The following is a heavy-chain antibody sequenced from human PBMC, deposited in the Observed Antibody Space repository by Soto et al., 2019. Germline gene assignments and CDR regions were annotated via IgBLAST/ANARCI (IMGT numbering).Heavy chain of an antibody. J-gene: IGHJ2*01. CDR3: AIDLVDYGDYEIVDYWYFDL. Sequence: SVKVSCKASGGTFSSYAISWVRQAPGQGLEWMGGIIPIFGTANYAQKFQGRVTITADKSTSTAYMELSSLRSEDTAVYYCAIDLVDYGDYEIVDYWYFDLWGRGTLVTVSS. D-gene: IGHD4-17*01. V-gene: IGHV1-69*06. CDR2: IIPIFGTA. CDR1: GGTFSSYA.